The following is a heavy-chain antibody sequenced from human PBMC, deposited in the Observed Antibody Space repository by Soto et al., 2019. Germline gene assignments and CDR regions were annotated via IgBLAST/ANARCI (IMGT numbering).Heavy chain of an antibody. D-gene: IGHD2-21*01. J-gene: IGHJ6*02. CDR3: ARLGGYCGATCYGYYDMDV. CDR1: GGSISSGPYS. Sequence: QLQLQESGPRLVKPSETLSLTCTVSGGSISSGPYSWGWIRQPPGKGLEWIGTFYYSGSTHYNPSLVSRVTITVHSSKEQFSLRVNSVTAADTAVYYCARLGGYCGATCYGYYDMDVWGQGTTVTVSS. CDR2: FYYSGST. V-gene: IGHV4-39*01.